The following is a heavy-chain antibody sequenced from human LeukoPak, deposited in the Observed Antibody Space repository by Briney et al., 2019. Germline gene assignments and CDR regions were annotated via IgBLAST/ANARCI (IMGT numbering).Heavy chain of an antibody. CDR1: GFTFSSYA. CDR2: ISGSGGST. V-gene: IGHV3-23*01. Sequence: GGSLRLSCAASGFTFSSYAMSWVRQALGKGLEWVSAISGSGGSTYYADSVKGRFTISRDNSKNTLYLQMNSLRAEDTAVYYCAKVLAELLLPDPWGQGTLVTVSS. D-gene: IGHD2-21*02. CDR3: AKVLAELLLPDP. J-gene: IGHJ5*02.